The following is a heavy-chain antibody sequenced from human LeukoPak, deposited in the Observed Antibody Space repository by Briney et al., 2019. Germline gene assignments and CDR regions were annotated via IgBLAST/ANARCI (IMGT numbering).Heavy chain of an antibody. Sequence: ASVKVSCKASGYTFTSYAMNWVRQAPGQGLEWMGWINTNTGNPTYAQGFTGRFVFSLDTSVSTAYLQISSLKAEDTAVYYCARDPTLVAAIYFDYWGQGTLVTVSS. V-gene: IGHV7-4-1*02. D-gene: IGHD2-15*01. J-gene: IGHJ4*02. CDR3: ARDPTLVAAIYFDY. CDR2: INTNTGNP. CDR1: GYTFTSYA.